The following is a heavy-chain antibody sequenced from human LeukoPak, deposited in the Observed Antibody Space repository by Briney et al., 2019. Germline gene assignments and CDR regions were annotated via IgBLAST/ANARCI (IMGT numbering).Heavy chain of an antibody. CDR2: INHSGST. V-gene: IGHV4-34*01. D-gene: IGHD3-22*01. Sequence: SETLSLTCAVYGGSFSDYYWSWIRQPPGKGLEWIGEINHSGSTNYNPSLKSRVTISVDTSKNQFSLKLSSVTAADTAVYYCARGSSGYFDYWGQGTLVTVSS. J-gene: IGHJ4*02. CDR3: ARGSSGYFDY. CDR1: GGSFSDYY.